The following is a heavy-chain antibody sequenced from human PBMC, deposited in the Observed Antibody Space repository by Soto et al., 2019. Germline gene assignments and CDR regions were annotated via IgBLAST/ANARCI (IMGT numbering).Heavy chain of an antibody. V-gene: IGHV3-30*18. Sequence: GGSLRLSCAASGFTFSTYGMHWVRQAPGKGLEWVAVISYDGDGKYFADSVRGRFSISRDNSKNTLYLQMNSLRIEDTAVYYCAKDYYTSGSYSIGSYWGQGTLVTVSS. J-gene: IGHJ4*02. CDR3: AKDYYTSGSYSIGSY. D-gene: IGHD3-10*01. CDR2: ISYDGDGK. CDR1: GFTFSTYG.